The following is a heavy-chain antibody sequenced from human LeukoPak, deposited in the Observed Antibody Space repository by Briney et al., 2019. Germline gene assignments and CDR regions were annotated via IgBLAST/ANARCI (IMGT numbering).Heavy chain of an antibody. Sequence: GGSLRLSCAASGFTFSSYSMNWVRQAPGKGLEWVSSISSSSSYIYYADSVKGRFTISRDNAKNSLHLQMNSLRAEDTAVYYCARSGRDGYHWDAFDIWGQGTMVTISS. J-gene: IGHJ3*02. CDR3: ARSGRDGYHWDAFDI. V-gene: IGHV3-21*01. D-gene: IGHD5-24*01. CDR1: GFTFSSYS. CDR2: ISSSSSYI.